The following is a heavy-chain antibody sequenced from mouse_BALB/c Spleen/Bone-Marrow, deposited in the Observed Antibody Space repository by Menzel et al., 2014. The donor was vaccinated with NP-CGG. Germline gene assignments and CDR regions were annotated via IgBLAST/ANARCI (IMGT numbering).Heavy chain of an antibody. CDR2: ILPGSGST. D-gene: IGHD1-1*01. Sequence: QVQLKQSGAELMKPGASVKISCKATGYTFSSYWIEWVKQRPGHGLEWIGEILPGSGSTNYNEKFKGKATFTADTSSNTAHMQLSSLTSEDSAVYYCAREDGLWYFDVWGAGTTVTVSS. CDR1: GYTFSSYW. J-gene: IGHJ1*01. V-gene: IGHV1-9*01. CDR3: AREDGLWYFDV.